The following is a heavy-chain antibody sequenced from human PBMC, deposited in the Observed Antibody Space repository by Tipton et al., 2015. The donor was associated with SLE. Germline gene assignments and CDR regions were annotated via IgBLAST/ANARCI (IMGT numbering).Heavy chain of an antibody. CDR2: INHSGST. CDR1: GFTFSDYY. V-gene: IGHV4-34*01. J-gene: IGHJ4*02. D-gene: IGHD3-9*01. CDR3: ARLLTGYYLDY. Sequence: LRLSCAASGFTFSDYYMSWIRQPPGKGLEWIGEINHSGSTNYNPSLKSRVTISVDTSKNQFSLKLSSVTAADTAVYYCARLLTGYYLDYWGQGTLVTVSS.